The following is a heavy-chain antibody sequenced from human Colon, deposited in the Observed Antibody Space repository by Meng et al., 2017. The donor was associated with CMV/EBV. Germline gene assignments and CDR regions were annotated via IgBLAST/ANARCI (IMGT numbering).Heavy chain of an antibody. Sequence: SLTCAGYGGSFRDYYWSWIRQPPGKGLEWIGEINHSGSTNYNPSLKSRVTISVDTSKNQFSLQLNSVTAADTAVYYCATFTLRYFDWPWGQGTLVTVSS. CDR1: GGSFRDYY. V-gene: IGHV4-34*01. CDR2: INHSGST. J-gene: IGHJ5*02. CDR3: ATFTLRYFDWP. D-gene: IGHD3-9*01.